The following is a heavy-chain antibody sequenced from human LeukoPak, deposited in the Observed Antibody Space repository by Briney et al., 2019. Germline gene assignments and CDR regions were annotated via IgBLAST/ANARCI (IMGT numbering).Heavy chain of an antibody. CDR2: IIPILGIA. J-gene: IGHJ4*02. Sequence: ASVKVSCKVSGGTFSSYAISWVRQAPGQGLEWMGRIIPILGIANYAQKFQGRVTITADQSTSTAYMELSSLRSEDAAVYYCAARGYGDYDYWGQGTLVTVSS. V-gene: IGHV1-69*04. CDR3: AARGYGDYDY. D-gene: IGHD4-17*01. CDR1: GGTFSSYA.